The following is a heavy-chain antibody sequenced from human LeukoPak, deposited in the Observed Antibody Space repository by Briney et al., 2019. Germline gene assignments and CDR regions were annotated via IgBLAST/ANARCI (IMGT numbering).Heavy chain of an antibody. CDR1: GGSISSGGYS. Sequence: SQTLSLTCAVSGGSISSGGYSWSWIRQPPGKGLEWIGYIYHSGSTYYNPSLKSRVTMSVDTSKNQFSLKLSSVTAADTAIYYCARDTAMAFDYWGQGTLVTVSS. CDR3: ARDTAMAFDY. D-gene: IGHD5-18*01. V-gene: IGHV4-30-2*01. CDR2: IYHSGST. J-gene: IGHJ4*02.